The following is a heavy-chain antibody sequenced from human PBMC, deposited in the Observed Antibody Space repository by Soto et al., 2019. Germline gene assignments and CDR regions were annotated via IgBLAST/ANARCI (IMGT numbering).Heavy chain of an antibody. CDR1: GFTFSRYG. CDR2: IWYDGSNK. Sequence: QVQVVESGGGVVQAGRSLRLSCEVSGFTFSRYGMHWVRQAPGRGLEWVAFIWYDGSNKNYGDYVKGRFTVSRDYLKNTVYLQMKSLRAEDTAVYYCARDMDFVEIVSTIVQHYSFSGMDVGGQGTTVTVSS. V-gene: IGHV3-33*01. J-gene: IGHJ6*02. D-gene: IGHD5-12*01. CDR3: ARDMDFVEIVSTIVQHYSFSGMDV.